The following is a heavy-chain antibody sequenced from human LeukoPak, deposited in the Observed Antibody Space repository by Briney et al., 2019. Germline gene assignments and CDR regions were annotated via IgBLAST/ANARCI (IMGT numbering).Heavy chain of an antibody. CDR3: AKGFSGYDSD. J-gene: IGHJ4*02. CDR1: GFTFRSYG. CDR2: ISYDGSNK. V-gene: IGHV3-30*18. Sequence: GGSLRLSCAASGFTFRSYGMHWVRQAPGKGLEWVAFISYDGSNKYYADSVKGRFTISRDNSKNTLYLQMNSLRAEDTAVYYCAKGFSGYDSDWGQGTLGTVSS. D-gene: IGHD5-12*01.